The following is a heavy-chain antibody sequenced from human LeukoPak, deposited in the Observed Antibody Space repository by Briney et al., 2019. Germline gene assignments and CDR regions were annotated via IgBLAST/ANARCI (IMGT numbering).Heavy chain of an antibody. Sequence: GGSLRLSCSASGFTFSTFPMHWVRQAPGKGLEYFSAISRNGDTTYYADSVKGRFTISRDNSKNTLYLQMSSLRPEDTAVYYCVKALADDTFDIWGQGTMVTVSS. CDR2: ISRNGDTT. CDR3: VKALADDTFDI. V-gene: IGHV3-64D*06. D-gene: IGHD1-1*01. J-gene: IGHJ3*02. CDR1: GFTFSTFP.